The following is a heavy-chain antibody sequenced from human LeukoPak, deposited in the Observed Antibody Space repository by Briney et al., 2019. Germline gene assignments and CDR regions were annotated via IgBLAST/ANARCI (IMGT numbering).Heavy chain of an antibody. CDR2: ISSSSSYI. V-gene: IGHV3-21*04. D-gene: IGHD1-26*01. CDR3: AKFKGLEVGTWYFDY. Sequence: GGSLRLSCAASGFTFSSYSMNWVRQAPGKGLEWVSSISSSSSYIYYADSVKGRFTISRDNSKNTLYLQMNSLRAEDTAVYYCAKFKGLEVGTWYFDYWGQGILVTVSS. J-gene: IGHJ4*02. CDR1: GFTFSSYS.